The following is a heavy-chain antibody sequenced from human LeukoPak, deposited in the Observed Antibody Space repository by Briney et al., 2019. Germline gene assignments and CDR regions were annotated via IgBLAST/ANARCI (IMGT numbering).Heavy chain of an antibody. D-gene: IGHD3-10*01. CDR3: ARDDDNYYVSGSVFDY. CDR2: ISSSGSTI. J-gene: IGHJ4*02. Sequence: GGCLRLSCAASGFTFSSYEMKWVRQAPGKGVERVSYISSSGSTIYYADSVKGRFTNSRDNARNSLYLQMNSLRAEDSAVYYCARDDDNYYVSGSVFDYWGQGTLVTVSS. CDR1: GFTFSSYE. V-gene: IGHV3-48*03.